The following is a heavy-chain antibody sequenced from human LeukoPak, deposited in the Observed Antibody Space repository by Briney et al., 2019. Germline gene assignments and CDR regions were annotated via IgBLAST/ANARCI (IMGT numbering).Heavy chain of an antibody. D-gene: IGHD3-22*01. J-gene: IGHJ4*02. CDR1: GYIFSNYR. CDR2: IYPGDSET. Sequence: GESLKISCKGSGYIFSNYRLAWVRQMPGKGLEWMGIIYPGDSETTYSPSFQGHVTISADKSVTTAYLQWSSLKASDTAMYYCARLDEGFYYDGYGYNFWGQGTLVTVSS. CDR3: ARLDEGFYYDGYGYNF. V-gene: IGHV5-51*01.